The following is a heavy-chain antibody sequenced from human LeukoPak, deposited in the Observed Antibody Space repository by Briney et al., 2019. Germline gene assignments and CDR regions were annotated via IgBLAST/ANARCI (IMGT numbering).Heavy chain of an antibody. J-gene: IGHJ4*02. CDR1: GFTFSSYS. V-gene: IGHV3-21*01. CDR3: ARGGIAAAGTFDY. D-gene: IGHD6-13*01. CDR2: ISSSSSYI. Sequence: GGSLRLSCAASGFTFSSYSMNWVRQAPGKGLEWVSSISSSSSYIYYADSVKGRFTISRDNAKNSLYLQTNSLRAEDTAVYYCARGGIAAAGTFDYWGQGTLVTVSS.